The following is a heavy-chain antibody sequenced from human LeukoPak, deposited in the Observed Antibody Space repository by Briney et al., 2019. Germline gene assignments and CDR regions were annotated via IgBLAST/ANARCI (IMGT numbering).Heavy chain of an antibody. CDR3: ARERSGSYSSDAFDI. Sequence: ASVKVSCKASGYTFTGYYMHWVRQAPGQGLEWMGWINPNSGGTNYAQKLQGRVTMTRDTSISTAYMELSRLRSDDTAVYYCARERSGSYSSDAFDIWGQGTMVTVSS. CDR1: GYTFTGYY. V-gene: IGHV1-2*02. D-gene: IGHD1-26*01. CDR2: INPNSGGT. J-gene: IGHJ3*02.